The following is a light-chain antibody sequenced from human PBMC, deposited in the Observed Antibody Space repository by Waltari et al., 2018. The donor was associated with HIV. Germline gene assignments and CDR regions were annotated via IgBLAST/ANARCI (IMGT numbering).Light chain of an antibody. CDR3: ASWDDSLNGPV. J-gene: IGLJ2*01. CDR2: GKN. V-gene: IGLV1-44*01. CDR1: TSTIGRNT. Sequence: QSVLTQPPSASGTPEQRVTISCSGSTSTIGRNTVSWFQQLPGTAPKVLIYGKNQLHSGVPCRCSGSKSGTSASLAISGLQSEDEADYYCASWDDSLNGPVFGGGTKLTVV.